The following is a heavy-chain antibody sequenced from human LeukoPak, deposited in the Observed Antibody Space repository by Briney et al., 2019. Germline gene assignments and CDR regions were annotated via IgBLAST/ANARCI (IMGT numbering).Heavy chain of an antibody. J-gene: IGHJ4*02. CDR1: GFTFSSYA. Sequence: QSGGSLRLSCAASGFTFSSYAMSWVRQAPGKGLEWVSAISGSGGSTYYADSVKGRFTISRDNSKNTLYLQMNSLRAEDTAVYYCAKGSSSTQTIDYWGQGTLVTVSS. CDR3: AKGSSSTQTIDY. D-gene: IGHD6-6*01. CDR2: ISGSGGST. V-gene: IGHV3-23*01.